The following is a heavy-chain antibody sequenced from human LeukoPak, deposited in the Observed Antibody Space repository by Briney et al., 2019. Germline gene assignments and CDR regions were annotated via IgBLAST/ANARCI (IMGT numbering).Heavy chain of an antibody. CDR1: GGSISSSSYY. V-gene: IGHV4-39*02. CDR3: ASLHWLSPDY. J-gene: IGHJ4*02. D-gene: IGHD3-22*01. Sequence: SETLSLTCTVSGGSISSSSYYWGWIRQPPGKGLEWIGCICCSGSTYYHPSLKGRVTISVDTSQNHFSLQLSAVTATDPAVYYCASLHWLSPDYWGQGTLVTVSS. CDR2: ICCSGST.